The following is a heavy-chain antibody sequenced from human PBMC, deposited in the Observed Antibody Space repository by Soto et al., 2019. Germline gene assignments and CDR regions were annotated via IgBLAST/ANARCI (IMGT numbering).Heavy chain of an antibody. Sequence: SETLSLTCAVSGGSFSGFYWSWIRQPPGKGLEWIGEINHSGSTNYNPSLKSRVTISVDTSKNQFSLKLSSVTAADTAVYFCARDSGVWGQGTTVTVSS. D-gene: IGHD2-15*01. V-gene: IGHV4-34*01. J-gene: IGHJ6*02. CDR2: INHSGST. CDR3: ARDSGV. CDR1: GGSFSGFY.